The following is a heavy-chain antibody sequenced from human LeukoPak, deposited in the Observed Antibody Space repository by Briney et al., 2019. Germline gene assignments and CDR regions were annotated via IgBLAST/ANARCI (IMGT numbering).Heavy chain of an antibody. J-gene: IGHJ4*02. D-gene: IGHD6-6*01. CDR2: ISGSGGNT. V-gene: IGHV3-23*01. CDR1: GFTFSNYA. CDR3: AKMSSSWSTYLFDY. Sequence: PGGSLRLSCEASGFTFSNYAMNWVRRAPGKGLEWVSSISGSGGNTYYADSVKGRFTISRDNSKNTLYLQMNSLRAEDTAVYYCAKMSSSWSTYLFDYWGRGTLVTVSS.